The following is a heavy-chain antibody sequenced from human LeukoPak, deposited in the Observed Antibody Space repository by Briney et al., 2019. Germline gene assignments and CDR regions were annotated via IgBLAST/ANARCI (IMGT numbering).Heavy chain of an antibody. J-gene: IGHJ4*02. CDR2: INPSGGST. CDR3: ARAIYCSGGSCYQFDY. V-gene: IGHV1-46*01. CDR1: GYTFTTYY. D-gene: IGHD2-15*01. Sequence: ASVKVSCKASGYTFTTYYMHWVRQAPGQGLEWMGIINPSGGSTNYAQKFQGRVTMTRDTSTSTVYMELSSLRSEDTAAYYCARAIYCSGGSCYQFDYWGQGTLVTVSS.